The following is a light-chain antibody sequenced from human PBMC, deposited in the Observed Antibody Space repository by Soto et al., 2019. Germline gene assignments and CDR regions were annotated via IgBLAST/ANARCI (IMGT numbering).Light chain of an antibody. CDR1: QTIYSS. CDR3: QHYNNWRT. V-gene: IGKV3-15*01. Sequence: IVMTQSPATLSVSPGERATLSCKAGQTIYSSVAWYQQRPGQAPRLLIYGASTRATGIPARFSGSGSGTEFTLTISSLQSEDFAVYYCQHYNNWRTFRQGTKVDIK. CDR2: GAS. J-gene: IGKJ1*01.